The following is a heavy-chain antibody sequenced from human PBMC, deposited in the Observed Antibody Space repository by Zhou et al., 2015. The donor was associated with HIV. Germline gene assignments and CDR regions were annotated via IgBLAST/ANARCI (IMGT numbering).Heavy chain of an antibody. CDR1: GYTFTSYY. V-gene: IGHV1-46*01. CDR3: ARENDILTGSTNWFDP. CDR2: INPSGGST. Sequence: QVQLVQSGAEVKKPGASVKVSCKASGYTFTSYYMHWVRQAPGQGLEWMGIINPSGGSTSYAQKFQGRVTMTRDTSTSTVYMELSSLRSEDTAVYYCARENDILTGSTNWFDPWGQGTLVHRLL. J-gene: IGHJ5*02. D-gene: IGHD3-9*01.